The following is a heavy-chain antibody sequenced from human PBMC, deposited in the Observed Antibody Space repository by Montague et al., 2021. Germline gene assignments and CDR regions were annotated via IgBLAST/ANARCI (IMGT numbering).Heavy chain of an antibody. V-gene: IGHV4-4*07. Sequence: SETLSLTCTVFGDSINTYSWSWIRQPAGKGLEWIGRLSNGGSTNSNPSLKSRVSMSVDTSKNQFSLKLSSATAADTAVYFCASDTVGASGYFYYYYMDVWGRGTTVTVSS. CDR3: ASDTVGASGYFYYYYMDV. J-gene: IGHJ6*03. CDR1: GDSINTYS. CDR2: LSNGGST. D-gene: IGHD6-25*01.